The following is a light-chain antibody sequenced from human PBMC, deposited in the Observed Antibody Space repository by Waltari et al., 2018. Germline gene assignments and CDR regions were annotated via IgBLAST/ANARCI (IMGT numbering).Light chain of an antibody. J-gene: IGLJ1*01. Sequence: QQKPGQAPGLVIYKEPERPAEIPERFSGSTSGTTVTLTISGIQTEDETAYYCLSADSRGPYLYVFGGRTTVTVL. V-gene: IGLV3-25*03. CDR2: KEP. CDR3: LSADSRGPYLYV.